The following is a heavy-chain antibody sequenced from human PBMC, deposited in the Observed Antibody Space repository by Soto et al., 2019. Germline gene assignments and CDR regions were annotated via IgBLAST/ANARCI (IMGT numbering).Heavy chain of an antibody. Sequence: SETLSLTCTVSGGSISSGGYYWSWIRQHPGKGLEWIGYIYYSGSTYYNPSLKSRVTISVDTSKNQFSLKLSSVTAADTAVYYCARAIINARCWYFDLWGRGTPVTVSS. J-gene: IGHJ2*01. D-gene: IGHD1-20*01. CDR3: ARAIINARCWYFDL. V-gene: IGHV4-31*03. CDR1: GGSISSGGYY. CDR2: IYYSGST.